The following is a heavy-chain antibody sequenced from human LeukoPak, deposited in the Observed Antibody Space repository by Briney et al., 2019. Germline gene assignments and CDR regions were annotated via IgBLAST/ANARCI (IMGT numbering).Heavy chain of an antibody. D-gene: IGHD3-22*01. Sequence: SETLSLTCAVYGGSFSGYYWSWIRQPPGKGLEWIGEINHSGSTNYNPSLKSRVTISVDTSKNQFSLKLSSVTAADTAVYYCARGYYYDSSGYWNWFDPWGQGTLVTVSP. J-gene: IGHJ5*02. CDR2: INHSGST. V-gene: IGHV4-34*01. CDR1: GGSFSGYY. CDR3: ARGYYYDSSGYWNWFDP.